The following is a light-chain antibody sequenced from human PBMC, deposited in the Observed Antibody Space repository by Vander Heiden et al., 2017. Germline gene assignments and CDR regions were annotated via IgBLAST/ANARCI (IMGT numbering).Light chain of an antibody. J-gene: IGKJ4*01. Sequence: EIVMTQSPATLSVSPGERVTLSCRASQSISSHLAWYQQKPGQAPRLLIYGAFIRASGIPTSFSGCGSGTDFTLTINTLQSEDFAVYYCQQYDNWPLTFGGGTKVEIK. V-gene: IGKV3-15*01. CDR3: QQYDNWPLT. CDR2: GAF. CDR1: QSISSH.